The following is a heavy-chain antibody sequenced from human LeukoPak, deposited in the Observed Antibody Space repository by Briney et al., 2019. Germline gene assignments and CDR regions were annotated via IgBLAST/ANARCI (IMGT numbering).Heavy chain of an antibody. Sequence: GGSLRLSCAASGFTFSSYSMNWVRQAPGKGLELVSSISSSSSYIYYADSVKGRFTISRDNAKNSLYLQMNSLRAEDTAVYYCARDVRVVVPAALYYYYGMDVWGKGTTVTVSS. CDR3: ARDVRVVVPAALYYYYGMDV. D-gene: IGHD2-2*01. CDR1: GFTFSSYS. V-gene: IGHV3-21*01. CDR2: ISSSSSYI. J-gene: IGHJ6*04.